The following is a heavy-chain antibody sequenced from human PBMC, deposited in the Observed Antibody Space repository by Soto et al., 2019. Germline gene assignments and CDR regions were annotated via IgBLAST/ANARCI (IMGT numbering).Heavy chain of an antibody. CDR2: ITDSGGST. V-gene: IGHV3-23*01. J-gene: IGHJ6*02. D-gene: IGHD7-27*01. CDR3: AKWGNDWGYYYYGMNV. Sequence: XVCLRLSGAACGFSFSSYSMSWVRQAPGKGLEWVSGITDSGGSTYYADSVKGRFTISRDNPKSALYLQMNSLRVEDTAVYYCAKWGNDWGYYYYGMNVWGQGTTVTVS. CDR1: GFSFSSYS.